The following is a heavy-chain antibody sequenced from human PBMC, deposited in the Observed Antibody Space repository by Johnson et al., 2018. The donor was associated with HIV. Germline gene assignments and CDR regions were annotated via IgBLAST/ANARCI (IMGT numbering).Heavy chain of an antibody. CDR2: ISSNGIGT. V-gene: IGHV3-66*03. CDR1: GFTVSSNY. Sequence: VQLVESGGGLIQPGGSLRLSCAASGFTVSSNYMSWVRQAPGKGLEWVSVISSNGIGTYYANSVDGRFTISRDNDKNTLYLEMGSLRVEDMAVYYCARSRGPMRKDAFDIWGQGTKVTVSS. CDR3: ARSRGPMRKDAFDI. D-gene: IGHD3-10*01. J-gene: IGHJ3*02.